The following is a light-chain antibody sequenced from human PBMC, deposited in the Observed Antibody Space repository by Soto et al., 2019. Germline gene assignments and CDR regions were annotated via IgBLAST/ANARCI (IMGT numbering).Light chain of an antibody. CDR2: SNN. V-gene: IGLV1-44*01. CDR1: NSNIGTNS. J-gene: IGLJ3*02. Sequence: QSVLTQPPSASGTPGQRVTISCSGSNSNIGTNSMNWYQQLPGTAPKLLIHSNNQRPLGVPDRFSGSKSGTSASLAISGLQSEDEADYYCAAWDGSLNGWVFGGGTKVTVL. CDR3: AAWDGSLNGWV.